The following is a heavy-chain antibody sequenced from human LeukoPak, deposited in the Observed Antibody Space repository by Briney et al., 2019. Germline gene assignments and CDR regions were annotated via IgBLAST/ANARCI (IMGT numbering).Heavy chain of an antibody. J-gene: IGHJ4*02. CDR3: ARLWSGYNFAY. CDR1: GYSISSGFY. V-gene: IGHV4-38-2*01. D-gene: IGHD3-3*01. CDR2: LYYTGSA. Sequence: PSETLSLTCGVSGYSISSGFYWGWIRQPPGKGLQWIGSLYYTGSAEYNPSLKSRLTMSMDKSKNQFSLKLNSVPAADTAVDYCARLWSGYNFAYWGQGTLVTVSS.